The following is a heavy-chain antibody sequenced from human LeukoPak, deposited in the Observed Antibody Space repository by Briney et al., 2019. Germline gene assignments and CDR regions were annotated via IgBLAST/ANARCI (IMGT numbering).Heavy chain of an antibody. V-gene: IGHV3-30*04. CDR3: ARATNYCYDSSGYAPDFDY. CDR2: ISYDGSNK. CDR1: GFTFSSYA. J-gene: IGHJ4*02. Sequence: GGSLRLSCAASGFTFSSYAMHWVRQAPGKGLEWVALISYDGSNKYHADSVKGRFTISRDNSQNTLFLQMNSLRAEDTAVYYCARATNYCYDSSGYAPDFDYWGQGTLVTVSS. D-gene: IGHD3-22*01.